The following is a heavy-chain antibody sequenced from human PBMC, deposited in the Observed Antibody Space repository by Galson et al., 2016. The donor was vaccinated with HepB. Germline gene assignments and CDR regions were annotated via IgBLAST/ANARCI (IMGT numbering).Heavy chain of an antibody. CDR1: GFTFRSHW. CDR2: INSDGSST. V-gene: IGHV3-74*01. CDR3: ARDRDYTNAFDI. J-gene: IGHJ3*02. Sequence: SLRLSCAASGFTFRSHWMHWVRQGPGKGLVWVSRINSDGSSTRYADSVKGRFTISRDNAKNTLYLQMNSLRAGDTAVYYCARDRDYTNAFDIWGQGTMVTVSS. D-gene: IGHD4-11*01.